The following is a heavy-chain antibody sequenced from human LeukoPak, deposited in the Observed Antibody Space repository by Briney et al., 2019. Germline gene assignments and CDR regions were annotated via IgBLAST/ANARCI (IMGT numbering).Heavy chain of an antibody. CDR3: AKGGTLRYFDPVGCYFDY. CDR2: ISYDGSNK. Sequence: GGSLRLSCAASGFTFSSYGMHWVRQAPGKGLEWVAVISYDGSNKYYADSVKGRFTISRDNYKNTLYLQMNSLRAEDTAVYYCAKGGTLRYFDPVGCYFDYWGQGTLVTVSS. CDR1: GFTFSSYG. D-gene: IGHD3-9*01. V-gene: IGHV3-30*18. J-gene: IGHJ4*02.